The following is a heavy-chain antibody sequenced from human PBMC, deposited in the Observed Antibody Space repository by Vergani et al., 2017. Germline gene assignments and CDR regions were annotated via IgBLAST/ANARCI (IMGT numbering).Heavy chain of an antibody. D-gene: IGHD3-16*01. J-gene: IGHJ3*02. CDR3: AREWGHFWGSYVAAFDI. Sequence: EVQLLESGGGLVQPGGSLRLSCAASGFTFSSYAMSWARQAPGKGLEWVSAISGSGGSTYYADSVKGRFTISRDNAKNSLYLQMNSLRAEDTAVYYCAREWGHFWGSYVAAFDIWGQGTMVTVSS. CDR2: ISGSGGST. V-gene: IGHV3-23*01. CDR1: GFTFSSYA.